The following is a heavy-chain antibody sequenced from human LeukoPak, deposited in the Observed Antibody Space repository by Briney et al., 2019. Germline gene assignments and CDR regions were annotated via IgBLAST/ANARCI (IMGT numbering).Heavy chain of an antibody. D-gene: IGHD3-3*01. Sequence: GRSLRLSCAASGFTFSSYAMHWVRQAPSKGLEWVAVISYDGSNKYYADSVKGRFTISRDNSKNTLYLQMNSLRAEDTAVYYCARGDYDFWSVIDYWGQGTLVTVSS. CDR1: GFTFSSYA. CDR3: ARGDYDFWSVIDY. CDR2: ISYDGSNK. V-gene: IGHV3-30-3*01. J-gene: IGHJ4*02.